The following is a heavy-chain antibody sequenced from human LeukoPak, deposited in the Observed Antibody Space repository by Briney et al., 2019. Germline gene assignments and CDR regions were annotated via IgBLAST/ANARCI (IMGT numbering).Heavy chain of an antibody. CDR1: GDSISSSY. V-gene: IGHV4-59*08. J-gene: IGHJ4*02. Sequence: SETLSLTCTVSGDSISSSYWNWIRQPPGKGLEWIGYFYYSGSTNYNPSLKSRVTISVDTSRNQFSLKLSSVTAADTAVYYCARHANAYSSSWFDYWGQGTLVTVSS. CDR2: FYYSGST. D-gene: IGHD6-13*01. CDR3: ARHANAYSSSWFDY.